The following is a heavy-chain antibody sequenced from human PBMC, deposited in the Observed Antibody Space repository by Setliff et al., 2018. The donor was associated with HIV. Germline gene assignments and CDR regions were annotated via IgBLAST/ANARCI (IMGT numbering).Heavy chain of an antibody. CDR1: GYAFTDYF. J-gene: IGHJ3*02. D-gene: IGHD1-26*01. Sequence: ASVKVSCKASGYAFTDYFMHWVRQAPGQGLEWMGRINPNSGGTNYAQKFQGRVTMTRDTSISTAYMEFNSLTSDDTAVYYCARGGSYPHGAFDIWGQGTMVTVSS. CDR2: INPNSGGT. V-gene: IGHV1-2*06. CDR3: ARGGSYPHGAFDI.